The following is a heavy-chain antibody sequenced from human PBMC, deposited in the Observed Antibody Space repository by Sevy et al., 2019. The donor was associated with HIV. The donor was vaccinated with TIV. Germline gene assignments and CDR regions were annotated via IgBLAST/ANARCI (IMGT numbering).Heavy chain of an antibody. CDR2: IYYSGTI. D-gene: IGHD2-15*01. Sequence: SETLSLTCNVSGDSISSYFWSWFRQPPGKGLEWFGYIYYSGTIDYNPALRSRVTISVDTSNKHCSMKLTSVTAADAAVDYCARDSAVVPRALVYWGQGTLVTVSS. J-gene: IGHJ4*02. V-gene: IGHV4-59*01. CDR1: GDSISSYF. CDR3: ARDSAVVPRALVY.